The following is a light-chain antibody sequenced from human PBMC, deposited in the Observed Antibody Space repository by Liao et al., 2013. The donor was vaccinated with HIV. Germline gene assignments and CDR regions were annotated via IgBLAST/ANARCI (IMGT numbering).Light chain of an antibody. Sequence: SYELTQPPSVSVSPGQTASITCSGDKLGNKYASWYQQKPGQSPVMVIYQDVQRPSGIPERFSGSNSGNTATLTITGTQAVDEADYYCQAWDSTSYVVFGGGTKLTVL. CDR3: QAWDSTSYVV. J-gene: IGLJ2*01. CDR1: KLGNKY. CDR2: QDV. V-gene: IGLV3-1*01.